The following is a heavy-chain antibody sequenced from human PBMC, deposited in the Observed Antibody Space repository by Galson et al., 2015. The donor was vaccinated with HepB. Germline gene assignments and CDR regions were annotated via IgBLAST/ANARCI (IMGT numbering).Heavy chain of an antibody. J-gene: IGHJ4*02. Sequence: SLRLSCAASGFTFSSYAMHWVRQAPGKGLEWVAVISYDGSNKYYADSVKGRFTISRDNSKNTLYLQMNSLRAEDTAVYYCARGGRMGWVDTAMVKGWFDYWGQGTLVTVSS. CDR1: GFTFSSYA. V-gene: IGHV3-30*04. CDR3: ARGGRMGWVDTAMVKGWFDY. D-gene: IGHD5-18*01. CDR2: ISYDGSNK.